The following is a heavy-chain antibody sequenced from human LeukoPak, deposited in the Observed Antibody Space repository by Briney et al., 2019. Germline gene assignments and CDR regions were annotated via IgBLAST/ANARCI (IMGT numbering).Heavy chain of an antibody. V-gene: IGHV4-34*01. CDR2: ISHSGST. J-gene: IGHJ4*02. CDR3: ARGVRSGDLPDS. CDR1: GGSFSGYY. Sequence: SETLSLTCAVYGGSFSGYYWGWIRQPPGKGLEWIGGISHSGSTNYNPSLKSRVTISVDTSKNQFSLKLSSVTAAETAVYYCARGVRSGDLPDSWGQGPLVTVSS. D-gene: IGHD3-10*01.